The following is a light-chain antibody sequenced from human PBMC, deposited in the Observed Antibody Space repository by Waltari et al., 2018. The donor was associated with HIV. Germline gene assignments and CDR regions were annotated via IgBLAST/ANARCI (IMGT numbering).Light chain of an antibody. Sequence: AIQMTQSPSSLSASIADRVTITCRASQDITTYLAWYQQKPGKAPSLLISGASTLQSGVPSRFSGSGSGTDFTLTISCLQSEDFATYYCQQYYSYPFTFGGGTKVEIK. CDR2: GAS. CDR1: QDITTY. V-gene: IGKV1-8*01. CDR3: QQYYSYPFT. J-gene: IGKJ4*01.